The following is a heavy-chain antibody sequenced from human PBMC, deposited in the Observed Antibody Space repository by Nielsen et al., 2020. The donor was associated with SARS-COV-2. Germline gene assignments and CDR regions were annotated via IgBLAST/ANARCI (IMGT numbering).Heavy chain of an antibody. Sequence: ASVKVSCKASRYSFASYSMHWVRQAPGQRLEWMGWINAGNGNTRYSQKFQGRVTITRDTSASTAYMELSSLRSEDTAVYYCARTSFRLGEPGGGYDYWGRGTLVTVSS. V-gene: IGHV1-3*01. CDR1: RYSFASYS. CDR3: ARTSFRLGEPGGGYDY. D-gene: IGHD3-16*01. J-gene: IGHJ4*02. CDR2: INAGNGNT.